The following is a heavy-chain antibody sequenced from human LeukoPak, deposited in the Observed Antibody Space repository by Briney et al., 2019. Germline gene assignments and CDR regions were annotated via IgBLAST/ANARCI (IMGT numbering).Heavy chain of an antibody. Sequence: GGSLRLSCAASGFTFSSYEMNWVRQAPGKGLVWVSRINSDGSSTSYADSVKGRFTISRDNAKNTLYLQMNSLRAEDTAVYYCARVGRRDGYNLGAFDIWGQGTMVTVSS. CDR3: ARVGRRDGYNLGAFDI. J-gene: IGHJ3*02. CDR2: INSDGSST. CDR1: GFTFSSYE. V-gene: IGHV3-74*01. D-gene: IGHD5-24*01.